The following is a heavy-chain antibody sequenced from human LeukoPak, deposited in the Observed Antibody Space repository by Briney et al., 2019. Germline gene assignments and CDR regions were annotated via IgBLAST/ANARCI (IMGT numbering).Heavy chain of an antibody. V-gene: IGHV3-30-3*01. CDR2: ISKDGSDK. Sequence: PGGSLRLSCAASGFTFSDYAMHWVRQAPGKGLEWVAVISKDGSDKYYPGSVRGRFTISRDNSKNTLYLQMNSLRAEDTAVYYCAKDALEPNYFDYWGQGTLVTVSS. D-gene: IGHD1-1*01. CDR3: AKDALEPNYFDY. CDR1: GFTFSDYA. J-gene: IGHJ4*02.